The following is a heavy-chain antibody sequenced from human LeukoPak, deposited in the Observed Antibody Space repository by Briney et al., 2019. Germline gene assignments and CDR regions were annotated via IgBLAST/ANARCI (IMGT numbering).Heavy chain of an antibody. D-gene: IGHD6-6*01. V-gene: IGHV4-30-2*06. CDR2: IYHSGST. Sequence: PSETLSLTCTVSGGSVSSGSYYWSWIRQSPGKGLEWIGYIYHSGSTYYNPSLKSRVTISVDRSKNQFSLKLSSVTAADTAVYYCARTSIAARRANAFDIWGQGTMVTVSS. J-gene: IGHJ3*02. CDR1: GGSVSSGSYY. CDR3: ARTSIAARRANAFDI.